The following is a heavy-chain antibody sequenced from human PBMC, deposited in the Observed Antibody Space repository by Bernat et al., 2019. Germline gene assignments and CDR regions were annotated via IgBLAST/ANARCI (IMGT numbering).Heavy chain of an antibody. V-gene: IGHV3-23*01. Sequence: EVQLLESGGGLVQPGGSLRLSCAASAFTFSSYAMSWVRQAPGKGLEWVSTVSSSCGSTYYADSVKGRFSISRDNSKNTLYLQMNSLRAEDTAVYYCAKGVYGLGGFDYWGQGTLVTVSS. CDR3: AKGVYGLGGFDY. J-gene: IGHJ4*02. CDR1: AFTFSSYA. D-gene: IGHD5/OR15-5a*01. CDR2: VSSSCGST.